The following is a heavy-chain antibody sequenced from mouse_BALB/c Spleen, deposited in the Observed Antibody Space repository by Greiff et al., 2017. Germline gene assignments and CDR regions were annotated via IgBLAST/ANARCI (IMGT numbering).Heavy chain of an antibody. CDR2: INPSSGYT. Sequence: VKLMESAAELARPGASVKMSCKASGYTFTSYTMHWVKQRPGQGLEWIGYINPSSGYTEYNQKFKDKTTLTADKSSSTAYMQLSSLTSEDSAVYYFARKGGNYGFAYWGQGTLVTVSA. CDR3: ARKGGNYGFAY. CDR1: GYTFTSYT. D-gene: IGHD2-1*01. J-gene: IGHJ3*01. V-gene: IGHV1-4*02.